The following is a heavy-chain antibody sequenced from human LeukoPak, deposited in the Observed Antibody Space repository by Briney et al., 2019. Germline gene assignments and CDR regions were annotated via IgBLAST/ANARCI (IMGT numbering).Heavy chain of an antibody. Sequence: GGSLRLSCAASGFTFSSYAMSWVRQAPGRGLEWVSSISSSSSYIYYADSVKGRFTISRDNAKNSLYLQMDSLRVEDTAVYYCARHGLGRPYWGQGTLVTVSS. CDR2: ISSSSSYI. V-gene: IGHV3-21*01. CDR1: GFTFSSYA. CDR3: ARHGLGRPY. J-gene: IGHJ4*02. D-gene: IGHD3-10*01.